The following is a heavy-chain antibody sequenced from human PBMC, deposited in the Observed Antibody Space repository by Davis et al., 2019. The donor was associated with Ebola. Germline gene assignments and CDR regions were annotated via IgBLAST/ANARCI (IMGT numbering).Heavy chain of an antibody. Sequence: GESLKIPCAASGFTFSSHAMSWVRQAPGKGLECVSTISGSGGSTYYADSVKGRFTISRDNSKNTLYLHLTAEDTAVYYWARGPKRGWLDPWGQGTLVTVSS. J-gene: IGHJ5*02. CDR2: ISGSGGST. D-gene: IGHD3-10*01. CDR1: GFTFSSHA. CDR3: ARGPKRGWLDP. V-gene: IGHV3-23*01.